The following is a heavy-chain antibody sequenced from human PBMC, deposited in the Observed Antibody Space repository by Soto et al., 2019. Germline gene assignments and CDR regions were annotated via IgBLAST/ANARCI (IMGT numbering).Heavy chain of an antibody. J-gene: IGHJ6*02. CDR3: ARDQGAELVYYYYYYGMDV. D-gene: IGHD6-6*01. V-gene: IGHV3-33*01. CDR2: IWYDGSNK. Sequence: PGGSLRLSCAASGFTFSSYGMHWFRQAPGKGLEWVAVIWYDGSNKYYADSVKGRFTISRDNSKNTLYLQMNSLRAEDTAVYYCARDQGAELVYYYYYYGMDVWGQGTTVTVSS. CDR1: GFTFSSYG.